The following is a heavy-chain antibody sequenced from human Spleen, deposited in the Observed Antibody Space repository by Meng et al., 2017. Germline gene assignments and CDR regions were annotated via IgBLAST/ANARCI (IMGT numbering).Heavy chain of an antibody. Sequence: SETLSLTCTVSDYSISSNYFWGWIRQPPGKGLEWIGEINHSGSANYNPSLKSRITISVDTSKKQFSLKMTSVTAADTAVYYCARVRQWLLWGQGTLVTVSS. CDR2: INHSGSA. J-gene: IGHJ4*02. V-gene: IGHV4-38-2*02. CDR3: ARVRQWLL. D-gene: IGHD6-19*01. CDR1: DYSISSNYF.